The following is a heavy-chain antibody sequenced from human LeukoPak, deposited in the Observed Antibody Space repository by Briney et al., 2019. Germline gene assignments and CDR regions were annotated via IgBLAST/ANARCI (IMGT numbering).Heavy chain of an antibody. V-gene: IGHV3-23*01. D-gene: IGHD5-18*01. CDR3: AKDRVQLYYYYMDA. CDR2: ISGSGGST. Sequence: GGSLRLSCAASGFTFSSYGMSWVRQAPGKGLEWVSAISGSGGSTYYADSVKGRFTISRDNSKNTLYLQMNSLRAEDTAVYYCAKDRVQLYYYYMDAWGKGTTVTVSS. J-gene: IGHJ6*03. CDR1: GFTFSSYG.